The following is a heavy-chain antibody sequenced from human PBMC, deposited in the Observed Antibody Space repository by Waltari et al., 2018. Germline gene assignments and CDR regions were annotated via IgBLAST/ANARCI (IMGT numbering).Heavy chain of an antibody. D-gene: IGHD2-15*01. CDR1: GGSISSSSYY. V-gene: IGHV4-39*07. Sequence: QLQLQESGPGLVKPSGTLSLTCTVSGGSISSSSYYWGWIRQPPGKGLEWIGSIYYSGSTYYNPSLKSRVTISVDTSKNQFSLKLSSVTAADTAVYYCARQRIYCSGGSCYTPWFDPWGQGTLVTVSS. CDR2: IYYSGST. CDR3: ARQRIYCSGGSCYTPWFDP. J-gene: IGHJ5*02.